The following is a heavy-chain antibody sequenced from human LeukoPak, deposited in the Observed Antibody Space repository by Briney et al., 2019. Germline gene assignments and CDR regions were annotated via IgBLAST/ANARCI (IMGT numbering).Heavy chain of an antibody. J-gene: IGHJ4*02. CDR3: ARGQFGDWNGKLGY. V-gene: IGHV1-8*01. CDR2: MYLNSGNT. Sequence: ASVKVSCKASGYTFITYDINWVRQATGQGREWMGWMYLNSGNTGYAQKLQGRVTITRNTSISTAYMELSSLRSEDTAVDYCARGQFGDWNGKLGYWGQGTLVTVSS. CDR1: GYTFITYD. D-gene: IGHD1-1*01.